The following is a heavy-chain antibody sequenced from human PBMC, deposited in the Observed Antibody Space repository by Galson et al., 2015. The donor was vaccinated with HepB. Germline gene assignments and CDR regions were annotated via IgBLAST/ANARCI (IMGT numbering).Heavy chain of an antibody. Sequence: SLRLSCAASGFTFSSYSMNWVRQAPGKGLEWVSSISSSSSYIYYADSVKGRFTISRDNAKNSLYLQMNSLRAEDTAVYYCARDLSIGLNIVVVTVPFDYWGQGTLVTVSS. D-gene: IGHD2-21*02. CDR3: ARDLSIGLNIVVVTVPFDY. J-gene: IGHJ4*02. CDR2: ISSSSSYI. CDR1: GFTFSSYS. V-gene: IGHV3-21*01.